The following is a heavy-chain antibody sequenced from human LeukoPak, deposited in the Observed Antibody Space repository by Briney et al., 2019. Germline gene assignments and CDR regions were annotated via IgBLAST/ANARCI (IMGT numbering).Heavy chain of an antibody. Sequence: GGSLRLSCAVSGFTFSTYGMHWVRPAPGKGLAWVAVILYDGSNKYYADSVEERFTICRDNPKHTLYRQMTSLRAEDTAVYYCAKERVGVAVAGTVPFDYWGQGTLVTVSS. CDR3: AKERVGVAVAGTVPFDY. CDR2: ILYDGSNK. V-gene: IGHV3-30*18. J-gene: IGHJ4*02. CDR1: GFTFSTYG. D-gene: IGHD6-19*01.